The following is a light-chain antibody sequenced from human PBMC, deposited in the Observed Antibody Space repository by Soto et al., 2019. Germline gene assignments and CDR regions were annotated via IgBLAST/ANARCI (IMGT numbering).Light chain of an antibody. CDR2: GNS. V-gene: IGLV1-40*01. CDR3: ISYTSSSTSYV. Sequence: QSVLTQPPSVSGAPGQRVTISCTGSSSNIGAGYDVHWYQQLPGTAPKLLIYGNSNRPSGVPDRFSGSKSGSTASLTISGLQAEDEADYYCISYTSSSTSYVFGTGTKLTVL. J-gene: IGLJ1*01. CDR1: SSNIGAGYD.